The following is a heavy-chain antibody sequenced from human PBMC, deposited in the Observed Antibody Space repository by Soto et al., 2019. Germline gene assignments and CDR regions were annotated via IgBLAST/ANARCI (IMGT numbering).Heavy chain of an antibody. CDR2: INWNGGGT. D-gene: IGHD3-10*01. Sequence: PGGSLRLSCAASGFTFDDYGMSWVRQAPGKGLEWVSGINWNGGGTGYADSVKGRFTISRDNAKNSLYLQMNSLRAEDTALYYCARDSVWFGELQIDYFDYWGQGTLVTVSS. CDR1: GFTFDDYG. V-gene: IGHV3-20*04. CDR3: ARDSVWFGELQIDYFDY. J-gene: IGHJ4*02.